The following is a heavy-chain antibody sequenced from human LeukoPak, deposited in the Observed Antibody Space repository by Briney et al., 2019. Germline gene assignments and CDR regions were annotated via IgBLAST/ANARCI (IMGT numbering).Heavy chain of an antibody. CDR1: GGSMSSHY. Sequence: SETLSLTCTVSGGSMSSHYWSWIRQPPGKGLEWIGYISYIGSTNYNPSLKSRVTISIDTSKNQFSLKLSSVTAADTAVYYCARDPTTVTKGSDIWGQGTMVTVSS. J-gene: IGHJ3*02. CDR2: ISYIGST. V-gene: IGHV4-59*11. D-gene: IGHD4-17*01. CDR3: ARDPTTVTKGSDI.